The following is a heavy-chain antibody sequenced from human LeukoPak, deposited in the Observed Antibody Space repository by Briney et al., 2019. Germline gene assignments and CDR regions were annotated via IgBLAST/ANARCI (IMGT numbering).Heavy chain of an antibody. CDR2: IYTSGST. J-gene: IGHJ6*03. CDR3: ARAEGYSGYDWALPPYYYMDV. CDR1: GGSISSGSYY. Sequence: PSQTLSLTCTVSGGSISSGSYYWSWIRQPAGKGLEWIGRIYTSGSTNYNPSLKSRATISVDTSKNQFSLKLSSVTAADTAVYYCARAEGYSGYDWALPPYYYMDVWGKGTTVTISS. V-gene: IGHV4-61*02. D-gene: IGHD5-12*01.